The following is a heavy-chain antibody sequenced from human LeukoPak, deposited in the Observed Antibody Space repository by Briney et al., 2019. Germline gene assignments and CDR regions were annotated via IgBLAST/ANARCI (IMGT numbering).Heavy chain of an antibody. CDR2: TYSSGST. Sequence: SETLSLTCSLSGASINSYYWNWIRQPPGKGPEWIGNTYSSGSTNYNPSLKSRVTISLDTSKNQFSLKMSSVTAADTAVYYCAKDWELGSWGQGTLVTVSS. D-gene: IGHD1-26*01. CDR1: GASINSYY. J-gene: IGHJ5*02. CDR3: AKDWELGS. V-gene: IGHV4-59*01.